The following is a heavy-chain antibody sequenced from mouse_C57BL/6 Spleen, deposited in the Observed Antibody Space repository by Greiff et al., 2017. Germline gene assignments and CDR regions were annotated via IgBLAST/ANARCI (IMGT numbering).Heavy chain of an antibody. D-gene: IGHD1-1*01. CDR1: GYTFTSYW. J-gene: IGHJ1*03. CDR3: ARRITTVVGGYFDV. Sequence: QVQLQQPGAELVMPGASVKLSCKASGYTFTSYWMHWVKQRPGQGLEWIGEIDPSDSYTNYNQKFKGKSTLTVDKSSSTAYMQLSSLTSEDSAVYYWARRITTVVGGYFDVWGTGTTVTVSS. V-gene: IGHV1-69*01. CDR2: IDPSDSYT.